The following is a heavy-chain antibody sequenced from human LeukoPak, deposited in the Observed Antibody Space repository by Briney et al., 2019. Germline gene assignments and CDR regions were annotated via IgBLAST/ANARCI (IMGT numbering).Heavy chain of an antibody. J-gene: IGHJ4*02. D-gene: IGHD5-18*01. CDR1: GGSISSYY. Sequence: ASETLSLTCTVSGGSISSYYWSWIRQPPGKGLEWIGYIYYSGSTNYNPSLKSRVSISVHTSKNQFSLKLSSVTAADTAVYYCARMDTALVKPLDDWGQGTLVTVSS. CDR2: IYYSGST. CDR3: ARMDTALVKPLDD. V-gene: IGHV4-59*01.